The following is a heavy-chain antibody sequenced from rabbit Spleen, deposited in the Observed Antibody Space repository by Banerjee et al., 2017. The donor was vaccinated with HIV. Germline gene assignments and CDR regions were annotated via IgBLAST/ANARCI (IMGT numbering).Heavy chain of an antibody. CDR2: INAVTGKA. CDR3: ARDAGSGAYIDVYFNL. D-gene: IGHD8-1*01. J-gene: IGHJ4*01. V-gene: IGHV1S45*01. Sequence: QEQLVESGGGLVKPEGSLKLSCTASGFSFSNKAVMCWVRQAPGKGLEWIACINAVTGKAVYATWAKGRFTFSKTSSTTVTLQMTSLTVADTATYFCARDAGSGAYIDVYFNLWGPGTLVTVS. CDR1: GFSFSNKAV.